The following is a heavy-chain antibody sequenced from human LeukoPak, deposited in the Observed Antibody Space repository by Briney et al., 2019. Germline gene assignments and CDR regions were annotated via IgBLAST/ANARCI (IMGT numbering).Heavy chain of an antibody. D-gene: IGHD3-9*01. V-gene: IGHV3-9*01. J-gene: IGHJ4*02. CDR3: AKDMIRLPGWDFDY. Sequence: PGGSLRLSCAASGFTFDDYAMPWVRHAPGKGLEWVSGISWNSGSIAYADSVKGRFTISRDNAKNSLYLQMNSLRAEDTALYYCAKDMIRLPGWDFDYWGQGTLVTVSS. CDR1: GFTFDDYA. CDR2: ISWNSGSI.